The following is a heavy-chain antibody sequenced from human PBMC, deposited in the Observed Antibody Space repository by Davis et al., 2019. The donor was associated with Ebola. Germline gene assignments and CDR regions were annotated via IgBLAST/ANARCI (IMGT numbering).Heavy chain of an antibody. CDR1: GFTFSSYW. J-gene: IGHJ6*02. V-gene: IGHV3-7*01. D-gene: IGHD2-2*01. CDR2: IKQDGSEK. Sequence: PGGSLRLSCAASGFTFSSYWMSWVRQAPGKGLEWVANIKQDGSEKYYVDSVKGRFTISRDNAKNSLYLQMNSLRAEDTAVYYCARAIGYCSSTSCYYGMDVWGQGTTVTVSS. CDR3: ARAIGYCSSTSCYYGMDV.